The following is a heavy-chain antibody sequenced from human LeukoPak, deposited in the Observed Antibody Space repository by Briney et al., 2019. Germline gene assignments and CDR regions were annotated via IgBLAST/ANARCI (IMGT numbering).Heavy chain of an antibody. J-gene: IGHJ4*02. CDR2: ISSSGSYI. V-gene: IGHV3-21*01. Sequence: GGSLRLSCGVSGFTFSSYSMCWVRQAPGKGLEWVSFISSSGSYIYYADSVKGRFTISRDNAKNSLYLQMNSLRAEDTAVYYCARGTMFPYYFDYWGQGTLVTVSS. CDR3: ARGTMFPYYFDY. CDR1: GFTFSSYS. D-gene: IGHD3-10*02.